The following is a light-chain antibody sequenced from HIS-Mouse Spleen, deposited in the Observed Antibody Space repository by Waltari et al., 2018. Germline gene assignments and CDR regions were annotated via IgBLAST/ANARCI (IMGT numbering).Light chain of an antibody. CDR3: QQYGSSPPNT. CDR2: GAS. CDR1: QSVSSSY. J-gene: IGKJ2*01. V-gene: IGKV3-20*01. Sequence: IVLTQSPGTLSLSPGDRATLSCRASQSVSSSYLAWYQQKPGQAPRLLIYGASSRATGIPDRFSGSGSGTDFTLTISRLEPEDFAVYYCQQYGSSPPNTFGQGTKLEIK.